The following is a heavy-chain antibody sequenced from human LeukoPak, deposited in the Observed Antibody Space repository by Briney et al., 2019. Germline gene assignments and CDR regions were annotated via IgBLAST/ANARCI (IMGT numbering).Heavy chain of an antibody. Sequence: ASVKVSCKASEYTFTDYYLHWVRQAPGQGLEWMGWISAYNGNTNYAQKLQGRVTMTTDTSTSTAYMELRSLRSDDTAVYYCAKGPLYYYYMDVWGKGTTVTVSS. CDR2: ISAYNGNT. CDR1: EYTFTDYY. V-gene: IGHV1-18*04. J-gene: IGHJ6*03. CDR3: AKGPLYYYYMDV.